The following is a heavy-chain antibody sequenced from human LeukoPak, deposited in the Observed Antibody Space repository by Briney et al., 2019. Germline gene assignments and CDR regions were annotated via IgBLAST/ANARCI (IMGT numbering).Heavy chain of an antibody. CDR1: GFTFSSYA. V-gene: IGHV3-30-3*01. CDR2: ISYDGSNK. J-gene: IGHJ6*02. CDR3: ARGPERTGVGTRYYYDMDV. Sequence: PGRSLRLSYAASGFTFSSYAMHWVRQAPGKGLEWVAVISYDGSNKYYADSVKGRFTISRDNSKNTLYLQMNSLRAEDTAVYYCARGPERTGVGTRYYYDMDVWGQGTTVTVSS. D-gene: IGHD2-8*01.